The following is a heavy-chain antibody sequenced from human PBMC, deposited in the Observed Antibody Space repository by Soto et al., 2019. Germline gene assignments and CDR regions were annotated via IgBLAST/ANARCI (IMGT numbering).Heavy chain of an antibody. V-gene: IGHV4-59*01. CDR2: IYYSGST. D-gene: IGHD6-19*01. J-gene: IGHJ4*02. CDR1: GGSISSYY. CDR3: ARQDQYSSGWRY. Sequence: SETLSLTCTVSGGSISSYYWSWIRQPPGKGLEWIGYIYYSGSTNYNPSLKSRVTISVDTSKNQFSLKLSSVTAADTAMYYCARQDQYSSGWRYWGQGTLVTVSS.